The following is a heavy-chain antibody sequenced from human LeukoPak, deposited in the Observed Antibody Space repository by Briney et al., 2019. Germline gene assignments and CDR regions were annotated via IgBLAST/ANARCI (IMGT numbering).Heavy chain of an antibody. J-gene: IGHJ5*01. CDR1: GFTFRDFA. Sequence: GGSLRLSCAGSGFTFRDFAMHWVRQAPGKGLEWVAVILYDGSNEYFADSVKGRFTISRDNSKNTLSLQMDSLRAEDTAIYYCAKDWGAATGTPPHDSWGQGTLVTVSS. CDR3: AKDWGAATGTPPHDS. V-gene: IGHV3-30-3*01. D-gene: IGHD6-13*01. CDR2: ILYDGSNE.